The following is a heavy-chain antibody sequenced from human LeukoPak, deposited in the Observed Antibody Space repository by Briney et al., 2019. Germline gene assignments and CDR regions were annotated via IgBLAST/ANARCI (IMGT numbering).Heavy chain of an antibody. J-gene: IGHJ4*02. CDR1: GFTFSTNY. V-gene: IGHV3-66*01. D-gene: IGHD5-12*01. CDR3: ARYDYGRSGFDY. CDR2: IYSGGTT. Sequence: GGSLRLSCAASGFTFSTNYMSWVRQAPGKGLEWVSVIYSGGTTYYADSVKGRFSISRDNSKNTLDLQMNSLRAEDTAVYYCARYDYGRSGFDYWGQGTLVTVSS.